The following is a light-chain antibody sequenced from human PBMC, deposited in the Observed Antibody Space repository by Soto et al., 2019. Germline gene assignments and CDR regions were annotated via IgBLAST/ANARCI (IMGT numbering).Light chain of an antibody. CDR1: SGHSNYA. CDR3: QTWDTGVV. Sequence: QAVLTQSPSASASLGASVKLTCTLSSGHSNYAIAWHQQQPEKGPRFLMKLTSDGSHTKGDGIPDRFSGSSSGAERYLTISSLQSDDEADYYCQTWDTGVVFGGGIKLTVL. J-gene: IGLJ2*01. V-gene: IGLV4-69*01. CDR2: LTSDGSH.